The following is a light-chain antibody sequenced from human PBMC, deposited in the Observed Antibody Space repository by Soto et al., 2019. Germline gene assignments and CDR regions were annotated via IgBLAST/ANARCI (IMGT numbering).Light chain of an antibody. Sequence: QSVLTQPRSVSGSPGQSVSISCTGTSSDVGGYNYVSWYQQHPGKAPKLLTYDVTKRPSGVPDRFSGSESGNTASLTISGLQAEDEADYYCCSYAGRYSYVFGTGTKVTVL. CDR2: DVT. CDR3: CSYAGRYSYV. V-gene: IGLV2-11*01. CDR1: SSDVGGYNY. J-gene: IGLJ1*01.